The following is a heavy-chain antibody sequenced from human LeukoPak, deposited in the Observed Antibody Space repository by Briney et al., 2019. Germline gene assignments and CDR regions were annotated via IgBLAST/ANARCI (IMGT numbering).Heavy chain of an antibody. CDR1: GFTFSGSA. V-gene: IGHV3-73*01. D-gene: IGHD5-24*01. J-gene: IGHJ2*01. Sequence: GGSLRLSCAASGFTFSGSAMRWVRQASGKGLEWVGRIRSKANSYATAYAASVKGRFTISRDDSKNTAYLQMNSLKSEDTAVYYCTRRGDGYNYWYFDLWGRGTLVTVSS. CDR2: IRSKANSYAT. CDR3: TRRGDGYNYWYFDL.